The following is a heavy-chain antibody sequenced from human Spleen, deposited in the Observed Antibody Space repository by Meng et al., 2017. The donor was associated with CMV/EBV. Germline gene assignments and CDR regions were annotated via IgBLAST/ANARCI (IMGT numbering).Heavy chain of an antibody. Sequence: ASVKVSCKASRYTFTKYFTQWVRQAPGQGLEWMGWINSNSGFTIYAQKFQGRVTMTRDTSISTVDMELTRLRSDDRAVYYCARGRQWLADHYLDYWGQGTLVTVSS. CDR3: ARGRQWLADHYLDY. J-gene: IGHJ4*02. CDR1: RYTFTKYF. CDR2: INSNSGFT. D-gene: IGHD6-19*01. V-gene: IGHV1-2*02.